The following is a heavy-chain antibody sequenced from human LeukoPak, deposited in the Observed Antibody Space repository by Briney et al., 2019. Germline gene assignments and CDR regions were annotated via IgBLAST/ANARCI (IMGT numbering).Heavy chain of an antibody. J-gene: IGHJ5*02. CDR3: AKESNWNYGLFDWFDP. CDR2: IWYDGSNN. D-gene: IGHD1-7*01. Sequence: GRSLTLSCAASGFTFSSYGMHWVRQAPGKGLEWVAVIWYDGSNNYYADSVKGGFTISRDNSTNTLYLQMNSLRAEETAVYYCAKESNWNYGLFDWFDPWGQGTLVTVSS. V-gene: IGHV3-33*06. CDR1: GFTFSSYG.